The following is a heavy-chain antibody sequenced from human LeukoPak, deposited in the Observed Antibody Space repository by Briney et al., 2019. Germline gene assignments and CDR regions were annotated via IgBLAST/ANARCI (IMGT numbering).Heavy chain of an antibody. CDR2: IYYSGST. CDR3: ARLTPDTAMVTYSYYYYTDV. CDR1: GGSISSHY. J-gene: IGHJ6*03. D-gene: IGHD5-18*01. Sequence: SETLSLTCTVSGGSISSHYWSWIRQPPGKGLEWIGYIYYSGSTNYNPSLKSRVTISVDTSKNQFSLKLSSVTAADTAVYYCARLTPDTAMVTYSYYYYTDVWGKGTTVTVSS. V-gene: IGHV4-59*11.